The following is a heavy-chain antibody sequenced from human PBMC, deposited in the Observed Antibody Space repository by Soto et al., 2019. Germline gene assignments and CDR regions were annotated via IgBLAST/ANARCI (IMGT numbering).Heavy chain of an antibody. J-gene: IGHJ6*02. CDR2: IVYSGST. CDR1: GGSISRGGYD. V-gene: IGHV4-31*01. Sequence: SETRSRPGSVSGGSISRGGYDGSWMRQSPGKGLERIGYIVYSGSTYYNPSLKSQVTISVATSKNQFSLKLSSVTAEDTAVYYCARGRAYYDFWTGPNLYGMDVWGQGTTVTVSS. D-gene: IGHD3-3*01. CDR3: ARGRAYYDFWTGPNLYGMDV.